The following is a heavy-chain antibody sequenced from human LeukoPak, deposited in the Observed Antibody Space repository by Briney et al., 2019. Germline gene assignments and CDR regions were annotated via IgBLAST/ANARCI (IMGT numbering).Heavy chain of an antibody. V-gene: IGHV4-39*01. Sequence: PSETLSLTCTVSGDSIRSSGYYWGWIRQPPGKGLEWIGSVLYGGTSYYNPSLKSRVTISVDTSKNQFSLRLSSVTAADTTVYYCARHGSAWYDSWGQETLVTVSS. D-gene: IGHD1-26*01. J-gene: IGHJ5*01. CDR3: ARHGSAWYDS. CDR2: VLYGGTS. CDR1: GDSIRSSGYY.